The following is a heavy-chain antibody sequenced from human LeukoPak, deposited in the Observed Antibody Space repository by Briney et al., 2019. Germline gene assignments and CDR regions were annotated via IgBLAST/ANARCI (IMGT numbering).Heavy chain of an antibody. Sequence: GGSLRLSCAASGFTFSSYWMSWVRQAPGKRLEWVANIKQDGSEKYYVDSVKGRFTITRDNAKNSLYLQMNSLRAEDTAVYYCARAFSDGEYFDYWGQGTLVTVSS. CDR2: IKQDGSEK. V-gene: IGHV3-7*04. CDR1: GFTFSSYW. D-gene: IGHD3-10*01. J-gene: IGHJ4*02. CDR3: ARAFSDGEYFDY.